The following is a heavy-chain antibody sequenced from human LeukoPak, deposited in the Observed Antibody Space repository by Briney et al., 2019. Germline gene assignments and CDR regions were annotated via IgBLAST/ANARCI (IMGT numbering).Heavy chain of an antibody. V-gene: IGHV4-59*01. Sequence: SETLSLTCTVSGGSISSYYWSWIRQPPGKGLEWIGYIYYRGSTNYNPSLKSRVTISVDTSKNQFSLKLSSVTAADTAVYYCASGEYSSSSAALDYWGQGTLVTVSS. J-gene: IGHJ4*02. CDR3: ASGEYSSSSAALDY. CDR1: GGSISSYY. CDR2: IYYRGST. D-gene: IGHD6-6*01.